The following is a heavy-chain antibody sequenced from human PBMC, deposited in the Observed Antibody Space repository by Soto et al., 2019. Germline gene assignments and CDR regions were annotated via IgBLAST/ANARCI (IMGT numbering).Heavy chain of an antibody. Sequence: SVKVSCKASGGTFSSYAISWVRQAPGQGLEWMGGIIPIFGTANYAQKFQGRVTITADESTSTAHMELSSLRSEDTAVYYCARGGIAAAGTATHWFDPWGQGTLVTVSS. J-gene: IGHJ5*02. D-gene: IGHD6-13*01. CDR2: IIPIFGTA. CDR1: GGTFSSYA. V-gene: IGHV1-69*13. CDR3: ARGGIAAAGTATHWFDP.